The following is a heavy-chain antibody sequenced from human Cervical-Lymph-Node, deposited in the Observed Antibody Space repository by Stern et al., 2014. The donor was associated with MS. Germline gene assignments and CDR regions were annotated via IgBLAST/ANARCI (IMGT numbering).Heavy chain of an antibody. CDR2: IAWNSGDI. CDR3: AKDGGSAFHYYYGLDV. CDR1: GFMFEDYA. V-gene: IGHV3-9*01. D-gene: IGHD6-19*01. J-gene: IGHJ6*02. Sequence: LVESGGGLVQPGRSLRLSCAASGFMFEDYAMHWVRQVPGKGLEWVSGIAWNSGDIDYADSVKGRFTISRDNAKNSLYLQMNSLRAEDTALYYCAKDGGSAFHYYYGLDVWGQGTTVTVSS.